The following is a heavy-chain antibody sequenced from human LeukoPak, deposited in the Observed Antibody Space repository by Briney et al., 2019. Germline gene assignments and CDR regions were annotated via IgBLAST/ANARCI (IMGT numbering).Heavy chain of an antibody. CDR3: ARRITMVRGSTHGGMDV. J-gene: IGHJ6*02. Sequence: GESLKISCKVSGYRFTSYWIGWVRQKPGKGLDWVGFIYPGDSDTRYSPSFQGQVTISADKSISTAYLQWSSLKASDTAMYYCARRITMVRGSTHGGMDVWGQGTTVTVSS. D-gene: IGHD3-10*01. CDR2: IYPGDSDT. CDR1: GYRFTSYW. V-gene: IGHV5-51*01.